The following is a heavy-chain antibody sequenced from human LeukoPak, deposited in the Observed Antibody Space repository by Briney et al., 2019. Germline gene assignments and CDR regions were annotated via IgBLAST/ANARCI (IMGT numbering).Heavy chain of an antibody. CDR2: ISYDGSNK. J-gene: IGHJ4*02. CDR3: AREADY. Sequence: GGSLRLSCAASGFTFSSYAMHWVRQAPGKGLEWVAIISYDGSNKYYADSVKGRFSISRDNSKNTLYLQMNSLRAEDTAVYYCAREADYWGQGTLVTVSS. V-gene: IGHV3-30-3*01. CDR1: GFTFSSYA.